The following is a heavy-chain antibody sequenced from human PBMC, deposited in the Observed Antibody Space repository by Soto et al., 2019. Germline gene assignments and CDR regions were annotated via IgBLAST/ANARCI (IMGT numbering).Heavy chain of an antibody. CDR2: INHSGST. CDR3: ASQALDTALFGY. V-gene: IGHV4-34*01. J-gene: IGHJ4*02. Sequence: QVQLQQWGAGLLKPSETLSLTCAVYGGSFSGYYWSWIRQPPGKGLEWIGEINHSGSTNYNPSLKTRVTISVDTSKNQFSLKVNSVTAADKAVYYCASQALDTALFGYWGQGTLVTVSS. D-gene: IGHD5-18*01. CDR1: GGSFSGYY.